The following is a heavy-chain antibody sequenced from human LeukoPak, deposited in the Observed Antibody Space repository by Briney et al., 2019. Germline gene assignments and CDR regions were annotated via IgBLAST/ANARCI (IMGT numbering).Heavy chain of an antibody. J-gene: IGHJ4*02. D-gene: IGHD1-26*01. CDR3: ARDVGRYIPCDY. CDR1: GFTFSSYA. V-gene: IGHV3-30-3*01. Sequence: GGSLRLSCAASGFTFSSYAMHWVRQAPGKGLEWVAVISYDGSNKYYADSVKGRFTISRDNSKNSLYLQMNSLRAEDTAVYYCARDVGRYIPCDYWGQGTLVTVSS. CDR2: ISYDGSNK.